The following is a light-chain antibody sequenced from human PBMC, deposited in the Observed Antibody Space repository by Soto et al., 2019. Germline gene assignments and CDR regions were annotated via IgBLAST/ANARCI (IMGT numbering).Light chain of an antibody. CDR2: GAS. CDR1: QSVSNN. CDR3: QQYVSSPRT. J-gene: IGKJ1*01. V-gene: IGKV3-15*01. Sequence: EIVMAQSPATLSVSQGETATLSCRASQSVSNNVACYQQKPGQAPRLLILGASTRATGIPARFSGSGSGTEFTLSISSLQSEDFAVYYCQQYVSSPRTFGQGTKVDI.